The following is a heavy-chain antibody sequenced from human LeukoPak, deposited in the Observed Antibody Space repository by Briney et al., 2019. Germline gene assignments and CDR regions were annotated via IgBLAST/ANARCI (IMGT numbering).Heavy chain of an antibody. CDR3: AKEDGDSSGYYVNFDS. CDR1: GGSISSYY. D-gene: IGHD3-22*01. CDR2: MYISGNT. Sequence: SETLSLTCTVSGGSISSYYWSWIRQPAGKGLEWIGRMYISGNTNYNPSLKSRVTMSVDTSKNQFSLKLTSVTAADTAVYYCAKEDGDSSGYYVNFDSWGQGTLVTVSS. J-gene: IGHJ4*02. V-gene: IGHV4-4*07.